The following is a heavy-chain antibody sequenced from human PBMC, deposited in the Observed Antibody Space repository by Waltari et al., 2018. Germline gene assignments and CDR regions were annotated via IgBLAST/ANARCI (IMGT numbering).Heavy chain of an antibody. D-gene: IGHD6-6*01. V-gene: IGHV4-34*01. Sequence: QVQLQQWGAGLLKPSETLSLTCAVYGGSFSGYYWSWIRQPPGKGLEWIGEIKHSGSTNYNPSLKSRVTISVDTSKNQFSLKLSSVTAADTAVYYCARGAARILTYYYYYGMDVWGQGTTVTVSS. J-gene: IGHJ6*02. CDR3: ARGAARILTYYYYYGMDV. CDR1: GGSFSGYY. CDR2: IKHSGST.